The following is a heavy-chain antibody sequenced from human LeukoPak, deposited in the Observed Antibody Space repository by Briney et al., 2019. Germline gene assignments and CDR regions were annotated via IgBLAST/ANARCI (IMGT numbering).Heavy chain of an antibody. D-gene: IGHD6-19*01. CDR3: AKDLARIAVAYGFDY. CDR2: ISWNSGSI. V-gene: IGHV3-9*01. J-gene: IGHJ4*02. CDR1: GFTFDDYA. Sequence: GRSLRLSCAASGFTFDDYAMHWVRQAPGKGLEWVSGISWNSGSIVYADSVKGRFTISRDNAKNSLYLQMNSLRAEDTALYYCAKDLARIAVAYGFDYWGQGTLVTVSS.